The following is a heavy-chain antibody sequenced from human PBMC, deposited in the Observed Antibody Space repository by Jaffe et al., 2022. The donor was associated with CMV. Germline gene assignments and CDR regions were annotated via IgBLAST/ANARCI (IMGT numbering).Heavy chain of an antibody. CDR1: GGSISSRTDY. V-gene: IGHV4-39*01. J-gene: IGHJ4*02. CDR3: ARLKWQRLASMAYFDY. CDR2: IYYNGNT. Sequence: QLQVQESGPGLVKPSETLSLTCTVSGGSISSRTDYWGWIRQPPGKGLEWVGSIYYNGNTYYNPSLKSRVVISVDTSKNQFSLSLRSVTAADTAVYYCARLKWQRLASMAYFDYWGQGTLVTVS. D-gene: IGHD5-12*01.